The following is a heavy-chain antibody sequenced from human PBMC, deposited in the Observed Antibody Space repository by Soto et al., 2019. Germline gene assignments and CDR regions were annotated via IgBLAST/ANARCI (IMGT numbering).Heavy chain of an antibody. J-gene: IGHJ5*02. CDR3: AGVSEWIPRTRNWFDP. CDR2: INHSGST. Sequence: PSETLSLTCAVYGGSFSGYYWSWIRQPPGKGLEWIGEINHSGSTNYNPSLKSRVTISVDTSKNQFSLKLSSVTAADTAVYYCAGVSEWIPRTRNWFDPWGQGTLVTVSS. CDR1: GGSFSGYY. V-gene: IGHV4-34*01. D-gene: IGHD5-18*01.